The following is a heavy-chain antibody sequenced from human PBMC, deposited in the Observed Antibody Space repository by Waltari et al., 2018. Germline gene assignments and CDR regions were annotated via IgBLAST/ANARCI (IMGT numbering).Heavy chain of an antibody. D-gene: IGHD5-12*01. CDR3: AKESGYSGYDKPFDY. Sequence: EVQLVESGGGLVQPGRSLRLSCAASGFTFDDYAMHWVRQAPGKGLEWVSGISWNSCSIGYADSVKGRFTISRDNAKNSLYLQMNSLRAEDTALYYCAKESGYSGYDKPFDYWGQGTLVTVSS. J-gene: IGHJ4*02. V-gene: IGHV3-9*01. CDR2: ISWNSCSI. CDR1: GFTFDDYA.